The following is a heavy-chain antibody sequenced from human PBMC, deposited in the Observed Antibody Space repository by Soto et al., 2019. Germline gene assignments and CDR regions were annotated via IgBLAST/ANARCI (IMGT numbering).Heavy chain of an antibody. CDR1: GFTFSSYA. CDR2: ISGSGGST. Sequence: EVQLMESGGGLVQPGGSLRLSCAASGFTFSSYAMSWVRQAPGKGLEWVSAISGSGGSTYYADSVKGRFTISRDNSKNTLYLQMNSLRAEDTAVYYYAQNLHKNYYYMDVWGKRTTVTVSS. CDR3: AQNLHKNYYYMDV. J-gene: IGHJ6*03. V-gene: IGHV3-23*01.